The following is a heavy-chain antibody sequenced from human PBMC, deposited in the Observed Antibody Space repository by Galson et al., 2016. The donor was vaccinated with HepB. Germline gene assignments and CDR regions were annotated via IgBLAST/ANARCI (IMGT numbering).Heavy chain of an antibody. V-gene: IGHV3-23*01. CDR2: ISGSGTST. Sequence: SLRLSCAASGFTFSSYAMSWVRQAPGKGLEWVSAISGSGTSTYFADSVKGRFTISRDNSKNTLYLQMNSLRAEDTAVYYCAKVQRVPVLRGNWFDPWGQGTLVTVSS. CDR1: GFTFSSYA. CDR3: AKVQRVPVLRGNWFDP. D-gene: IGHD3-10*01. J-gene: IGHJ5*02.